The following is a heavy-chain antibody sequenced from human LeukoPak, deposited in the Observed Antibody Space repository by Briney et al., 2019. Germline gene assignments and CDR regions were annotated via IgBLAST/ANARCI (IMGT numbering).Heavy chain of an antibody. CDR2: IYYSGST. J-gene: IGHJ4*02. CDR3: ARHGYFGRTYYFDY. V-gene: IGHV4-39*01. Sequence: SETLSLTCTVSGGSICSSSYYWGWIRQPPGKGLEWIGSIYYSGSTYYNPSLKGRVTISVDTSKNQFSLKLRSVTAADTAVYYCARHGYFGRTYYFDYWGQGTLVTVYS. CDR1: GGSICSSSYY. D-gene: IGHD2-21*01.